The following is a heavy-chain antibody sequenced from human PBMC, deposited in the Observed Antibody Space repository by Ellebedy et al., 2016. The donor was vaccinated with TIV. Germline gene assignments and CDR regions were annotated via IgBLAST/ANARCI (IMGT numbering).Heavy chain of an antibody. CDR3: ATDGSYGDYRSPTHAFEV. D-gene: IGHD4-17*01. J-gene: IGHJ3*01. CDR2: INQNGSEE. V-gene: IGHV3-7*01. Sequence: GGSLRLSCAASGFTFSSYWMTWVRQAPGKGLEWVANINQNGSEEYYVDSAKGRFTISRDNAKNSLYLQMNSVRAEDAAVYYCATDGSYGDYRSPTHAFEVWGQGTMVTVSS. CDR1: GFTFSSYW.